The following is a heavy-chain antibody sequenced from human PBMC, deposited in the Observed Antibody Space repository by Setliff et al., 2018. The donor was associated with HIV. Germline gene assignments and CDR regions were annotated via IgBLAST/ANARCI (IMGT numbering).Heavy chain of an antibody. CDR2: IYYSGST. J-gene: IGHJ2*01. CDR1: GGSFSSGDYY. CDR3: AREHHYYDSSGSRRYFDL. Sequence: SEALSLTCTVSGGSFSSGDYYWGWIRQPPGMALEWIGYIYYSGSTYYKPSLKSRLTMSVDTSKNHFSLNLMSVTAADTAVYYCAREHHYYDSSGSRRYFDLWGRGTLVTVSS. V-gene: IGHV4-30-4*08. D-gene: IGHD3-22*01.